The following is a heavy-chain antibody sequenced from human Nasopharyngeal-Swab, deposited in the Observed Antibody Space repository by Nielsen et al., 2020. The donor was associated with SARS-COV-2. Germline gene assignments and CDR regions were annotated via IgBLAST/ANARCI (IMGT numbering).Heavy chain of an antibody. CDR3: AKTMVYSSSSYYFDY. D-gene: IGHD6-6*01. V-gene: IGHV3-9*01. CDR2: ISWNSGSI. J-gene: IGHJ4*02. Sequence: GGSLRLSCAASGFTFDDYAMHWVRQAPGKGLEWVSGISWNSGSIGYADSVKGRFTISRDNAKNSLYPQMNSLRAEDTALYYCAKTMVYSSSSYYFDYWGQGTLVTVSS. CDR1: GFTFDDYA.